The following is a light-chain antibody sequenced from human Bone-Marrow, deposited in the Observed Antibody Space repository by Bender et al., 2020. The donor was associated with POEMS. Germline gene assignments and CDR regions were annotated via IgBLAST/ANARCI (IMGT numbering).Light chain of an antibody. CDR3: AVRDDSLNGSV. CDR1: SSNIGAHA. J-gene: IGLJ3*02. Sequence: QSVLTQPPSASGTPGQRVTISCSGGSSNIGAHAVNWYQHLPGTAPKLLICSSHRRPSVVPTLFSASRSGTSASLALSWLQSEDEPDYSCAVRDDSLNGSVFGGGTKLTVL. V-gene: IGLV1-44*01. CDR2: SSH.